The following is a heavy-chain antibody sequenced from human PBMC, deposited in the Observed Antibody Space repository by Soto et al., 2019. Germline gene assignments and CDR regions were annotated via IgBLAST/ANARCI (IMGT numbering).Heavy chain of an antibody. CDR1: GFTINPYW. Sequence: EVQMVESGGGLVQPGGSLRLSCAASGFTINPYWMSWVRQAPGKGLEWVASTNQDGSTTYYVYSVKGRFTISRDNAKNSLYLLMNCLRAEDTAIYYCGKNHIGRGQGTLVTVSS. D-gene: IGHD2-21*01. J-gene: IGHJ4*02. CDR2: TNQDGSTT. V-gene: IGHV3-7*01. CDR3: GKNHIG.